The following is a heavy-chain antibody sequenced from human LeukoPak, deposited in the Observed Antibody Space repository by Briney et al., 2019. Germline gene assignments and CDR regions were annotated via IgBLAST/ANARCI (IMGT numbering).Heavy chain of an antibody. CDR2: IITSALPT. J-gene: IGHJ4*02. V-gene: IGHV3-11*01. CDR1: GFTFSDYY. Sequence: GSLRLSCAASGFTFSDYYMSWIRQAPGKGVACLSSIITSALPTYYPRSLKVLFTISRDNSKGTLYLQMNILRFEDPAVYYCAKGVVHRGADFWGQGTLVTVSS. CDR3: AKGVVHRGADF. D-gene: IGHD2-21*01.